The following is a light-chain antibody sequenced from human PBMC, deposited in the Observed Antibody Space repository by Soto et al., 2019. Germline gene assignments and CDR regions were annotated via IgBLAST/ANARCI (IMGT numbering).Light chain of an antibody. CDR3: QQYNSFSVT. J-gene: IGKJ5*01. V-gene: IGKV1-5*01. CDR2: DAS. CDR1: QSISAW. Sequence: IQLIQSPSTLSASVGGRVTITSRASQSISAWLAWYKQKPGKAPKVISYDASSLDSGVPSRFSGSGSGTEFSLTISSVKPEDFETYYCQQYNSFSVTFGQGTRLEI.